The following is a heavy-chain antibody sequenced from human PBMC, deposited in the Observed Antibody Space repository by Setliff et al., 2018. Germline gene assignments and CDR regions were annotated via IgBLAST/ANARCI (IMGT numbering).Heavy chain of an antibody. J-gene: IGHJ4*01. CDR3: ARSAVAVPGQFYFDN. CDR1: GFTFSSYW. CDR2: INEDGSEK. Sequence: PGGSLRLSCAASGFTFSSYWMSWVRQAPGKGLEWVANINEDGSEKYYMDSVKGRFTISRDNAKNSLYLQMNSLRAEDTAVYYCARSAVAVPGQFYFDNWGHGTQVTVSS. D-gene: IGHD6-19*01. V-gene: IGHV3-7*03.